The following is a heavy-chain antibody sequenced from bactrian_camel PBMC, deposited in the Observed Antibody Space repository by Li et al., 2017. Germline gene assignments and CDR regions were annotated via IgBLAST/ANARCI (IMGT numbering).Heavy chain of an antibody. V-gene: IGHV3S55*01. CDR1: AFTPDGGV. Sequence: HVQLVESGGGSVQAGRSLRLSCTYSAFTPDGGVDCMAWYRQVPGQECEEVAHIDGYGITAYTDLAKGRFTISRDNAKNTVYLQMNSLKTEDTALYYCATQIGLGQGTQVTVS. CDR2: IDGYGIT. J-gene: IGHJ4*01.